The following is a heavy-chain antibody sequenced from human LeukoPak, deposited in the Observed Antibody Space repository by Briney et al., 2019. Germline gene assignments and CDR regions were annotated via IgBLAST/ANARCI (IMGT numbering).Heavy chain of an antibody. J-gene: IGHJ3*02. D-gene: IGHD3-3*01. CDR1: GFTFSSYS. V-gene: IGHV3-48*04. CDR2: ISSSSSTI. Sequence: GGSLRLSCAASGFTFSSYSMNWVRQAPGKGLEWVSYISSSSSTIYYADSVKGRFTISRDNAKNSLYLQMNRLRVDDTAVYYCARTYDFGRGPPGDAFDNWGQGTPVTVSS. CDR3: ARTYDFGRGPPGDAFDN.